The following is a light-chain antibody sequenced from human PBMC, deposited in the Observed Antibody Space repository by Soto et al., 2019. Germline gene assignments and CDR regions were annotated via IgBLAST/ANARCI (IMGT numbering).Light chain of an antibody. CDR3: QTWGTAIHDVV. CDR1: SGHSTYA. V-gene: IGLV4-69*01. Sequence: QPVLTQSPSASASLEASVKLTCTLSSGHSTYAIAWHQQQPEKGPRYLMKLNSDGSHNKGDGIPDRFSGSSSGAERHLTISSLQSEDEADYYCQTWGTAIHDVVFGGGTKLTVL. CDR2: LNSDGSH. J-gene: IGLJ2*01.